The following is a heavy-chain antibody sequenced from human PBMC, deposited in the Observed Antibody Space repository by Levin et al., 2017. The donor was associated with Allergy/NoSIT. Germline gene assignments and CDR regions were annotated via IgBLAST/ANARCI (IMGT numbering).Heavy chain of an antibody. CDR3: SHGGSWYGGGYFDL. Sequence: ESGPTLVKPTQTLTLTCTFSGFSLSTSGVGVGWIRQPPGKALEWLALIYWDDDKRYSPSLRSRLTITKGTSENQVVLIMTNMDPVDTAPNHCSHGGSWYGGGYFDLWGRGTLVTVSS. V-gene: IGHV2-5*02. CDR1: GFSLSTSGVG. CDR2: IYWDDDK. D-gene: IGHD6-13*01. J-gene: IGHJ2*01.